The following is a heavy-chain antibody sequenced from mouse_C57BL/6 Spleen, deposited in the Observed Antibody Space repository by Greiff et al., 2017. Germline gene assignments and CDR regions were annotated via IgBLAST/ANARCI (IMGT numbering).Heavy chain of an antibody. CDR2: IDPETGGT. J-gene: IGHJ2*01. D-gene: IGHD1-1*02. CDR3: TRGGHY. Sequence: VQLQESGAELVRPGASVTLSCKASGYTFTDYEMHWVKQTPVHGLEWIGAIDPETGGTAYNQKFKGKAILTADKSSSTAYMELRSLTSEDSAVYYCTRGGHYWGQGTTLTVSS. V-gene: IGHV1-15*01. CDR1: GYTFTDYE.